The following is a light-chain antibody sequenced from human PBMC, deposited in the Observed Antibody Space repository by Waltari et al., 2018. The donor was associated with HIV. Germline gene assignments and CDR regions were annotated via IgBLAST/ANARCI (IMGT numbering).Light chain of an antibody. CDR2: KAS. V-gene: IGKV1-5*03. CDR3: QQYSTYSTT. J-gene: IGKJ2*01. CDR1: QSLSSW. Sequence: DIQMTQFPSTLTASVGDRVTITCRASQSLSSWLAWYQQKAGKAPKLLIYKASSLEGGVPSRFSGSGSGTEFTLTISSLQPDDFATYYCQQYSTYSTTFGPGTKLEI.